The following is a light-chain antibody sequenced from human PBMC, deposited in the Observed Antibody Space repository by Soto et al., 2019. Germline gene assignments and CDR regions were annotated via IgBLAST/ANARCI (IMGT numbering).Light chain of an antibody. Sequence: EIVLTQSPATLSVSLGDSSTLSCRASQSVSLSLAWYQMKPGQPPRLLIYGASTRATDIPAWLNGSGSGTDFTITNSSPLTEDFAVYCCPHYHICPSLTFGIGTKVELK. J-gene: IGKJ1*01. V-gene: IGKV3-15*01. CDR2: GAS. CDR1: QSVSLS. CDR3: PHYHICPSLT.